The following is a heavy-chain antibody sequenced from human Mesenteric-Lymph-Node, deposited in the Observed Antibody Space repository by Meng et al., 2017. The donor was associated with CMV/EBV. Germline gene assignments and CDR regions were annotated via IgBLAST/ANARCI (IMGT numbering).Heavy chain of an antibody. V-gene: IGHV3-30*02. CDR3: AKDRRNYDFWSGYYELDY. Sequence: SCAASGFTFSSYGMHWVRQAPGKGLEWVAFIRYDGSNKYYADSVKGRFTISRDNSKNTLYLQMNSLRAEDTAVYYCAKDRRNYDFWSGYYELDYWGQGTLVTVSS. D-gene: IGHD3-3*01. J-gene: IGHJ4*02. CDR2: IRYDGSNK. CDR1: GFTFSSYG.